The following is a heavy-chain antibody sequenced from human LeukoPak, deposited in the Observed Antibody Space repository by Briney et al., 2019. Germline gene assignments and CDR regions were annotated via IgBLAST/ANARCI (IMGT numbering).Heavy chain of an antibody. V-gene: IGHV4-39*01. Sequence: SETLSLTCTVSGGSISSSSYYWGWIRQPPGKGLEWIVSIYYSGSTYYNPSLKSRVTISVYTSKNQFSLKLSSVTAADTAVYYCAITFYDFWSGYYYFDYWGQGTLVTVSS. D-gene: IGHD3-3*01. J-gene: IGHJ4*02. CDR2: IYYSGST. CDR3: AITFYDFWSGYYYFDY. CDR1: GGSISSSSYY.